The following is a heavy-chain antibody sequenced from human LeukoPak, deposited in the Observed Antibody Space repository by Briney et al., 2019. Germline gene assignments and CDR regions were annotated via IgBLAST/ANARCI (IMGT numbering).Heavy chain of an antibody. D-gene: IGHD2-2*01. Sequence: SETLSLTCTVSGGSISSYYWSWIRQPAGEGLEWIGRIYTSGSTNYNPSLKRRVTMSVDTSKNQFSLKLSSVTDADTAVYYCAREYFVVVPAAPLLFDGWGQGALVTVSS. V-gene: IGHV4-4*07. CDR1: GGSISSYY. CDR3: AREYFVVVPAAPLLFDG. CDR2: IYTSGST. J-gene: IGHJ4*02.